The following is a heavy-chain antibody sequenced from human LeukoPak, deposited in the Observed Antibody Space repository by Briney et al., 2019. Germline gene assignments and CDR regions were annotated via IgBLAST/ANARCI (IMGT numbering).Heavy chain of an antibody. V-gene: IGHV4-30-2*01. CDR1: GGSISSGGYY. D-gene: IGHD1-26*01. Sequence: PSETLSLTCTVSGGSISSGGYYWSWIRQPPGKGLEWIGYIYHSGSTYYNPSLKSRVTISVGRSKNQFSLKLSSVTAADTAVYYCARHCRSGSYYYLDYWGQGTLVTVSS. CDR3: ARHCRSGSYYYLDY. CDR2: IYHSGST. J-gene: IGHJ4*02.